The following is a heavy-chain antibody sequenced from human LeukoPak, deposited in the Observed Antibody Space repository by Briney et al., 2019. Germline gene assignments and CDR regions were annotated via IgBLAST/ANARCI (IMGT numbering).Heavy chain of an antibody. Sequence: GGSLRLSCAASGFAFGRYGMSWVRQVPGKGLEWICGINNIADSTVYADSVKGRFIISRDNPTNSLYLHMSSLRAEDSAFYFCASFYGDYGGHWGQGILVTVSS. CDR1: GFAFGRYG. CDR2: INNIADST. CDR3: ASFYGDYGGH. J-gene: IGHJ4*02. D-gene: IGHD4-17*01. V-gene: IGHV3-20*04.